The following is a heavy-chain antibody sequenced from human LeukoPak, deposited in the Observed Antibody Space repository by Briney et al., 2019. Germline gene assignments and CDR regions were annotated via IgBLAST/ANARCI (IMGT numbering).Heavy chain of an antibody. D-gene: IGHD1-26*01. CDR2: ITQDGGLK. Sequence: PGGSLRLSCTASGFTFSSYWMSWVRQAPGKGLEWVANITQDGGLKHYVDSVKGRFTISRDNAENSLYLQMNSLRAEDTAVYYCAREIVGAIKSSFDYWGQGTLVTASS. J-gene: IGHJ4*02. CDR3: AREIVGAIKSSFDY. V-gene: IGHV3-7*01. CDR1: GFTFSSYW.